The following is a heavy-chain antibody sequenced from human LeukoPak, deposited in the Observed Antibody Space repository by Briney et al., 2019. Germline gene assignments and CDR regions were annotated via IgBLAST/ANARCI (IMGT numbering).Heavy chain of an antibody. CDR2: MYYSGST. Sequence: SDTLSLTCTVSGGSVSSGSYYWSWIRQPPGKGLEWIGYMYYSGSTNYNPSLKSRVTISVDTSKNQFSLKLSSVTAADTAVYYCARDSIAEAGIDYWGQGTLVTVSS. V-gene: IGHV4-61*01. J-gene: IGHJ4*02. CDR3: ARDSIAEAGIDY. CDR1: GGSVSSGSYY. D-gene: IGHD6-19*01.